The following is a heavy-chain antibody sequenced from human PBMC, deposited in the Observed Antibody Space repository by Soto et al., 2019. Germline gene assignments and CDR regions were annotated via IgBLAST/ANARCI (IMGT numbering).Heavy chain of an antibody. Sequence: PSETLSLTCAVYGGSFSGYYWSWIRQPPGKGLEWIGEINHSGSTNYNPSLKSRVTISVDTSKNQFSLKLSSVTAADTAVYYCARYGKITMVRGRQTRFWYDPWGQGTLVTVSS. V-gene: IGHV4-34*01. CDR2: INHSGST. CDR1: GGSFSGYY. J-gene: IGHJ5*02. CDR3: ARYGKITMVRGRQTRFWYDP. D-gene: IGHD3-10*01.